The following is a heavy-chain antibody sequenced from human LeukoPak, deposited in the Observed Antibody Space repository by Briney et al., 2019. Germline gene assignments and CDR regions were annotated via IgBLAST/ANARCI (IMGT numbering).Heavy chain of an antibody. Sequence: GGSLRLSCAASGFTFSSYGMRWVRQAPGKVLGWVSAISGRGGSTYYADSVKGRFTISRDNSKNTLYLQMNSLRGEDTAVYYCARRSSSGWYPDYYYYYMGVWGKGTTVTISS. CDR1: GFTFSSYG. CDR3: ARRSSSGWYPDYYYYYMGV. J-gene: IGHJ6*03. V-gene: IGHV3-23*01. CDR2: ISGRGGST. D-gene: IGHD6-19*01.